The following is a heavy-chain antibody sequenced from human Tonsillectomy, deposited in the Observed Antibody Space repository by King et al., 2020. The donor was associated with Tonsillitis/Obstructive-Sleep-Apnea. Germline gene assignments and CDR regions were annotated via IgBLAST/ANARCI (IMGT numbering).Heavy chain of an antibody. CDR2: IKRDGSST. CDR1: GFTFSSYW. J-gene: IGHJ6*03. CDR3: TREAGRSYYMDV. D-gene: IGHD3-10*01. Sequence: VQLVESGGGLVQPGGSLRLSCAASGFTFSSYWMHWVRQAPGKGLVWVSRIKRDGSSTSYADSVKGRFTISRDNAKNTLYLQMNSLRAEDTAVYYCTREAGRSYYMDVRGKGTTVTVSS. V-gene: IGHV3-74*01.